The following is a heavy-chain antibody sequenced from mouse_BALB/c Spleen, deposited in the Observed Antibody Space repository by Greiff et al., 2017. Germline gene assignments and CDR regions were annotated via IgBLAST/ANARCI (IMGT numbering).Heavy chain of an antibody. Sequence: QVQLQQSGAELAKPGASVKMSCKASGYTFTSYWMHWVKQRPGQGLEWIGYINPSTGYTEYNQKFKDKATLTADKSSSTAYMQLSSLTSEDSAVYYCARGDYYGSSYGFDYWGQGTTLTVSS. J-gene: IGHJ2*01. CDR3: ARGDYYGSSYGFDY. CDR2: INPSTGYT. V-gene: IGHV1-7*01. D-gene: IGHD1-1*01. CDR1: GYTFTSYW.